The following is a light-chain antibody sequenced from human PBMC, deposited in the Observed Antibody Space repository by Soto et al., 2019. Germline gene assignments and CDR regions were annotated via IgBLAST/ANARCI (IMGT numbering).Light chain of an antibody. CDR2: DVS. J-gene: IGKJ1*01. Sequence: MVLTQSAATLSLSPGNRATLSCRASQNISSYLIWYQQKPGQSPRVLIYDVSNRATGIPTRFSGSGSGTDFTLTISSLEPEDFAVYYCQQRSNWPRTFGQGTKVDIK. CDR3: QQRSNWPRT. V-gene: IGKV3-11*01. CDR1: QNISSY.